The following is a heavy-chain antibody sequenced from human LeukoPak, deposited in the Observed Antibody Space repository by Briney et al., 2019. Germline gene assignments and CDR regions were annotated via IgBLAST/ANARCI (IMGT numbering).Heavy chain of an antibody. J-gene: IGHJ4*02. CDR2: ISGSGGST. V-gene: IGHV3-23*01. CDR1: GFTFSSYA. CDR3: ARSRDGYKRFDS. Sequence: GGSLRLSCAASGFTFSSYAMSWVRQAPGKGLEWVSAISGSGGSTYYAVSVKGRFTISRDNSKNTLYLQMNSLRAEDTAVYFCARSRDGYKRFDSWGQGTLVTVSS. D-gene: IGHD5-24*01.